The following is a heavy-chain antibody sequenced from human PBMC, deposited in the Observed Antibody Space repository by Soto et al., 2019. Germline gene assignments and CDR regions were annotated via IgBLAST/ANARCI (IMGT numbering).Heavy chain of an antibody. V-gene: IGHV4-31*03. CDR2: IYYSGST. D-gene: IGHD3-10*01. CDR1: VGSISGGGYY. Sequence: SETLSLTCTVSVGSISGGGYYWSWIRQHPGKGLEWIGYIYYSGSTYYNPSLKSRVTISVDTSKNQFSLKLSSVTAADTAVYYCARADGSGSYFPANYYYYGMDVWGQGTTVTVS. CDR3: ARADGSGSYFPANYYYYGMDV. J-gene: IGHJ6*02.